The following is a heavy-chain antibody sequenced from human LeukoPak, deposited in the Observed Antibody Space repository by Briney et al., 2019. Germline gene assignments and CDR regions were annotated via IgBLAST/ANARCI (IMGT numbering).Heavy chain of an antibody. J-gene: IGHJ4*02. CDR2: ISGSGDNT. V-gene: IGHV3-23*01. CDR3: AKSTTASCYSGSHY. Sequence: PGGSLRLSCAASGFTFSSYAMSRVRQARGKGLEWVSVISGSGDNTYYADSVKGRFTISRDDSKNTLFLQMNSLGAEDTAVYYCAKSTTASCYSGSHYWGQGTLVTVSS. CDR1: GFTFSSYA. D-gene: IGHD2-15*01.